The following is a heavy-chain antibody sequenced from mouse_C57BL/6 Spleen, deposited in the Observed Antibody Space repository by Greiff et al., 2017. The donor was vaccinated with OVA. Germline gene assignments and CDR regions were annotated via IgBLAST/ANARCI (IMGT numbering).Heavy chain of an antibody. V-gene: IGHV5-12*01. CDR2: ISNGGGST. CDR1: GFTFSDYY. Sequence: EVQVVESGGGLVQPGGSLKLSCAASGFTFSDYYMYWVRQTPEKRLEWVAYISNGGGSTYYPDTVKGRFTISRDNAKNTLYLQMSRLKSEDTAMYYCARGYYDYDRAWFAYWGQGTLVTVSA. D-gene: IGHD2-4*01. CDR3: ARGYYDYDRAWFAY. J-gene: IGHJ3*01.